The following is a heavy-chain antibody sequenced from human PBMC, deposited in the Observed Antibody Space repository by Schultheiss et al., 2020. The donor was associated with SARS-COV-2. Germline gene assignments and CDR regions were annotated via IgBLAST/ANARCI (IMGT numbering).Heavy chain of an antibody. J-gene: IGHJ4*02. D-gene: IGHD3-3*01. CDR1: GFGVSSNY. V-gene: IGHV3-53*01. Sequence: GGSLRLSCAASGFGVSSNYMSWVRQAPGKGLDWVSMIYSSGETHYADSVKGRFIISRDTSRNTLYLHMNSLRAEDTALYYCARWSGTYYDHWGQGTLVTVSS. CDR3: ARWSGTYYDH. CDR2: IYSSGET.